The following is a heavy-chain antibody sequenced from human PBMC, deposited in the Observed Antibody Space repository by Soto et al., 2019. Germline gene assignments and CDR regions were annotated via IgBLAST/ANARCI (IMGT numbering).Heavy chain of an antibody. CDR1: VGSISSSSNYY. Sequence: PSENLSLTCPVSVGSISSSSNYYWGWIRQPPGKGLEWIGSIYYSGNTYYNPSLKSRVTLSVDTSKNQFSLNLNSVTAADTAVYYCVTTAAYCNGISCYDFDNWCLGNLVT. CDR2: IYYSGNT. J-gene: IGHJ4*02. CDR3: VTTAAYCNGISCYDFDN. D-gene: IGHD2-2*01. V-gene: IGHV4-39*01.